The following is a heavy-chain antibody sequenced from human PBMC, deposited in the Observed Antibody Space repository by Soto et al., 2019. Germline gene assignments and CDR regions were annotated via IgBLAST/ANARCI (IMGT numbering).Heavy chain of an antibody. J-gene: IGHJ4*02. Sequence: QVPLVESGGGVVRPGRSLRLSCAASGFTFNSYAMHWVRQAPGKGLEWVAVIWDDGSNDHYADSVRGRFTISRDNSKNTLYLQMSSLRAEDTAVYYCARDRYSTVTHFDYWGQGTLVTVSS. D-gene: IGHD4-17*01. CDR3: ARDRYSTVTHFDY. CDR1: GFTFNSYA. CDR2: IWDDGSND. V-gene: IGHV3-33*01.